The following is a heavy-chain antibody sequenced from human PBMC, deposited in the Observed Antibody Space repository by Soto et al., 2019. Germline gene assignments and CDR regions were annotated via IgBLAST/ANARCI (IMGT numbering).Heavy chain of an antibody. CDR3: ARGQLSFLRFDYYMDV. Sequence: NPSETLSLTCTVSGGSISSDYWSWIRQPPGKGLEWIGYIYYSGSTNYNPSLKSRVTISVDTSKNQFSLKLSSVTAADTAVYYCARGQLSFLRFDYYMDVWGKGTTVTVSS. V-gene: IGHV4-59*01. CDR2: IYYSGST. D-gene: IGHD3-16*02. CDR1: GGSISSDY. J-gene: IGHJ6*03.